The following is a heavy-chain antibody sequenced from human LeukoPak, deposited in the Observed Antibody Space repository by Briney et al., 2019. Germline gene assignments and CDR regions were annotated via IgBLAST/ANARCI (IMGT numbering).Heavy chain of an antibody. CDR1: GFTFSSYW. V-gene: IGHV3-7*01. CDR3: ARVNPLMAPGAVDI. D-gene: IGHD2-8*01. Sequence: GGSLRLSCAASGFTFSSYWMTWVRQAPGKGLAWVANIKQDGSAKYYMDSVKGRFTISRDNAKNSLYLQMNSLGVEGTAVYYCARVNPLMAPGAVDIWGQGTKVAVSS. J-gene: IGHJ3*02. CDR2: IKQDGSAK.